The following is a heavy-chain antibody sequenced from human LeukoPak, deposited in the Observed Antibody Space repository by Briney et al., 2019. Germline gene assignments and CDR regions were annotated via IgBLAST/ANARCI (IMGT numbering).Heavy chain of an antibody. V-gene: IGHV3-11*01. CDR3: ARQEEQSY. CDR2: ISSSGSTI. D-gene: IGHD6-19*01. CDR1: GFTSSDYY. Sequence: RGSLRLSRAPSGFTSSDYYTSSIRPAPGKGLEWVSYISSSGSTIYNADSVKGRFTISRDNAKNSLYLQMNSLRAEDTAVYYCARQEEQSYWGQGTLVTVSS. J-gene: IGHJ4*02.